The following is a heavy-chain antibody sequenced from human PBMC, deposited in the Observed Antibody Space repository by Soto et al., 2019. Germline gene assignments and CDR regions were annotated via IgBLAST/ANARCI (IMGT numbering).Heavy chain of an antibody. J-gene: IGHJ4*02. D-gene: IGHD1-7*01. CDR2: ISTTGNT. V-gene: IGHV4-4*07. CDR1: GDTITSFS. CDR3: EGESGENWSYEAY. Sequence: QVQLQESGPGLVKPSETLSLTCTVSGDTITSFSWNWIRQSAGKGLEWIGRISTTGNTHYNPSLEMGVTMSLDTSKNQCHLNLIAVTAADTAVYYCEGESGENWSYEAYWGQGTLVAVSS.